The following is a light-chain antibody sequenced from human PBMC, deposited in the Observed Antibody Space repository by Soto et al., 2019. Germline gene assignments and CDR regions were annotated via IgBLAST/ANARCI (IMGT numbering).Light chain of an antibody. J-gene: IGKJ3*01. CDR3: QQYGKSLFM. CDR2: GAS. CDR1: QSVSSNY. Sequence: EIVLTQSPGTLSLSPGERATLSCRASQSVSSNYLAWYQQKPGQAPRLLIYGASSRATGIPDRFSGSGSGTDFTITISRLEPEDFAVYYCQQYGKSLFMFGPGTKVDIK. V-gene: IGKV3-20*01.